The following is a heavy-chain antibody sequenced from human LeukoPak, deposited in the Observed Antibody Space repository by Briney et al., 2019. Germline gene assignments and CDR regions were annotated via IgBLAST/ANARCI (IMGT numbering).Heavy chain of an antibody. CDR3: ARDFKSPSAVVITTLYYYYYMDV. Sequence: GGSLRLSCAASGFTFSDYYMSWIRQAPGKGLEWVSYISSSGSTIDYADSVKGRFIISRDNAKNSLYLQMNSLRAEDTAVYYCARDFKSPSAVVITTLYYYYYMDVWGKGTTVTVSS. D-gene: IGHD3-22*01. CDR1: GFTFSDYY. CDR2: ISSSGSTI. J-gene: IGHJ6*03. V-gene: IGHV3-11*04.